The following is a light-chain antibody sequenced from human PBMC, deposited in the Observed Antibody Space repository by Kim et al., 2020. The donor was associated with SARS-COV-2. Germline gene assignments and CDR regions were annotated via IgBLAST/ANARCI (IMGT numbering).Light chain of an antibody. V-gene: IGLV2-18*02. J-gene: IGLJ3*02. CDR3: SSYTSSSTWV. CDR1: SSDVGSYNR. CDR2: EVS. Sequence: GHAVTISCTGTSSDVGSYNRVSWYQQPPGTAPKLMIYEVSNRPSGVPDRFSGSKSGNTASLTISGLQAEDEADYYCSSYTSSSTWVFGGGTQLPS.